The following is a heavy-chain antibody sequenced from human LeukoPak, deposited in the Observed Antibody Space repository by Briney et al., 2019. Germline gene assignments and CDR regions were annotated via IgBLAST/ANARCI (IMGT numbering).Heavy chain of an antibody. CDR3: ARVHYYDSSGYYYGWYFDL. CDR2: ISPHTGKA. Sequence: GASVKVSCKASGYTFTHYGISWVRQAPGQGLEWMGWISPHTGKAHYAQKLQGRVTMTTDTSTSTAYMELSRLRSDDTAVYYCARVHYYDSSGYYYGWYFDLWGRGTLVTVSS. D-gene: IGHD3-22*01. V-gene: IGHV1-18*01. J-gene: IGHJ2*01. CDR1: GYTFTHYG.